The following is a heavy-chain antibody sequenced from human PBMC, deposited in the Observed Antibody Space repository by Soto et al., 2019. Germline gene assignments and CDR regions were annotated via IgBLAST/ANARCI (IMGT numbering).Heavy chain of an antibody. D-gene: IGHD3-22*01. CDR3: ARLGDYYQAFDY. Sequence: SETLSLTCNVSGSPISSYYWSWFRQPPGQGLEWVGYIYYTGTTTYNPSLRSRVAISVDASKSQFSLDLRSVTAADTAVYYCARLGDYYQAFDYWGQGALVTVSS. V-gene: IGHV4-59*08. CDR2: IYYTGTT. CDR1: GSPISSYY. J-gene: IGHJ4*02.